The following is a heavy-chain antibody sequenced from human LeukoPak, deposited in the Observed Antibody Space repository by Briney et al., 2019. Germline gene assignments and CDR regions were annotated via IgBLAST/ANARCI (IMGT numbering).Heavy chain of an antibody. V-gene: IGHV3-30*02. D-gene: IGHD2-2*01. Sequence: GGSLRLSCAASGFTFSSYGMHWVRQAPGKGLEWVAFIRYDGSNKYYAGSVKGRFTISRDNSKNTLYLQMNSLRAEDTAVYYCAKDRGPAAPNDYYYYYYMDVWGKGTTVTVSS. CDR3: AKDRGPAAPNDYYYYYYMDV. CDR2: IRYDGSNK. J-gene: IGHJ6*03. CDR1: GFTFSSYG.